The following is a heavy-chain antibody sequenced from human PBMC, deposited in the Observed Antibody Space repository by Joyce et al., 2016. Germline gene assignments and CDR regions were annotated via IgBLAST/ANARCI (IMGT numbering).Heavy chain of an antibody. CDR2: LISNSSCI. CDR1: GFTFSSYS. D-gene: IGHD2-8*01. Sequence: EVQLVASGGGLVKPGGSLRLSCAASGFTFSSYSMSWVRQAQGKGVEWVSSLISNSSCINYTDSVKGRFTISRDNAKNSLYLQMNSLRVEDTAVYYCARSSYTNGIFDYWGQGTLVTVSS. J-gene: IGHJ4*02. V-gene: IGHV3-21*01. CDR3: ARSSYTNGIFDY.